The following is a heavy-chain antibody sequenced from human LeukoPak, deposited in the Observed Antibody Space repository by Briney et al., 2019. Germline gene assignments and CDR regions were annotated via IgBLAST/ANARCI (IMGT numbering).Heavy chain of an antibody. CDR1: GYTLTSYG. D-gene: IGHD4-17*01. V-gene: IGHV1-18*01. J-gene: IGHJ6*02. Sequence: ASVNVSCKASGYTLTSYGISWVRQAPGQGLAWMGWISAYNGNTNYARKLQERLIITTDGSTSTAYMELRSLRSDGTAVYYCARELPEIFPPDYGDYYGMDVWGQGTTVTVSS. CDR3: ARELPEIFPPDYGDYYGMDV. CDR2: ISAYNGNT.